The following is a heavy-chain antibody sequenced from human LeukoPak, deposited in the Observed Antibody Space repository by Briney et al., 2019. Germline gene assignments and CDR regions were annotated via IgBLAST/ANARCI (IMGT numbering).Heavy chain of an antibody. J-gene: IGHJ4*02. CDR1: GYTFTGYY. CDR2: INPNSGGT. V-gene: IGHV1-2*06. Sequence: ASVKVSCKASGYTFTGYYMHWVRQAPGQGLEWMGRINPNSGGTNYAQKFQGRVTMTRDTSISTAYMELSRLRSDDTAVYYCARFWDNMITFGGVIVPFDYWGQGTLVTVSS. D-gene: IGHD3-16*02. CDR3: ARFWDNMITFGGVIVPFDY.